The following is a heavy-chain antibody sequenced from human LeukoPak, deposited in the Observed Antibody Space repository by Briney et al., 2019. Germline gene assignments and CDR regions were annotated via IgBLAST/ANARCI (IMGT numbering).Heavy chain of an antibody. CDR3: AREHSGGGNYYDSSGYYRSFDY. Sequence: PGGSLRLSCAPSGFIFSSYSMNWVRQAPGKGLEWVSYISSSRSYIYYADSVKGRFTISRDNAKNSLYLQMSSLRVEDTAVYYCAREHSGGGNYYDSSGYYRSFDYWGQGTPVTVSS. J-gene: IGHJ4*02. CDR2: ISSSRSYI. D-gene: IGHD3-22*01. CDR1: GFIFSSYS. V-gene: IGHV3-21*01.